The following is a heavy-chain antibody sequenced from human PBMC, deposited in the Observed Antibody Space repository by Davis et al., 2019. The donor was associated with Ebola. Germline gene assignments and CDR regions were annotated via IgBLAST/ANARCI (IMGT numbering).Heavy chain of an antibody. Sequence: PGGSLRLSCAASGFPLSGFSMNWVRQAPGQGLEWVAYITSFGTTYYADSVKGRFTISRDNAKNSLYLQMNSLGDEDTAVYYCVREWFGETDWGQGTLVTVSS. CDR2: ITSFGTT. CDR1: GFPLSGFS. V-gene: IGHV3-48*02. CDR3: VREWFGETD. D-gene: IGHD3-10*01. J-gene: IGHJ4*02.